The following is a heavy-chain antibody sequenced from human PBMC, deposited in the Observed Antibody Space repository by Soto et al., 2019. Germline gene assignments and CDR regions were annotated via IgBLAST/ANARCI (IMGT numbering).Heavy chain of an antibody. Sequence: SVNVSCKASGRTFSSYAISWVRQAPGQGLEWMGGIIPIFGTANYAQKFQGRVTITADESTRTAYMELSSLRSEDTAVYYCARGLTMFGVVTGPYGMDVWGQGTAVTVCS. J-gene: IGHJ6*01. CDR2: IIPIFGTA. CDR3: ARGLTMFGVVTGPYGMDV. CDR1: GRTFSSYA. V-gene: IGHV1-69*13. D-gene: IGHD3-3*01.